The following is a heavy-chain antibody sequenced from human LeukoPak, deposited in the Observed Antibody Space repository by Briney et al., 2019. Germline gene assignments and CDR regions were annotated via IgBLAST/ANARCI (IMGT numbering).Heavy chain of an antibody. CDR3: ARERDYDILTGYYPFDY. CDR2: ISAYNGNT. CDR1: GYTFTSYG. D-gene: IGHD3-9*01. J-gene: IGHJ4*02. V-gene: IGHV1-18*01. Sequence: ASVKVSCKASGYTFTSYGISWVRQAPGQGLEWMGWISAYNGNTNYAQKLQGRVTMTTDTPTSTAYMELRSLRSDDTAVYYCARERDYDILTGYYPFDYWGQGTLVTVSS.